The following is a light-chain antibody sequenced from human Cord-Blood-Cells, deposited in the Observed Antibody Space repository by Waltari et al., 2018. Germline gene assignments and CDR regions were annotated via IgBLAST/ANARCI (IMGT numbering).Light chain of an antibody. Sequence: QSALTQPPSASGSPGQSVTIPCTGTSSAVGGYNYVSWYQQHPGKAPNLMIYEVSKRPSGVPDRFSGSKSGNTASLTVSGLQAEDEADYYCSSYAGSNNYWVFGGGTKLTVL. V-gene: IGLV2-8*01. CDR2: EVS. CDR1: SSAVGGYNY. J-gene: IGLJ3*02. CDR3: SSYAGSNNYWV.